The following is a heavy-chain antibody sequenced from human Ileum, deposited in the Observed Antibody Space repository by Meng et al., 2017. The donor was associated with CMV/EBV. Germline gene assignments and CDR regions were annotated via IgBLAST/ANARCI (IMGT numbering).Heavy chain of an antibody. CDR1: GFTFSRYA. V-gene: IGHV3-23*01. CDR2: ISNSGGST. D-gene: IGHD3-10*01. CDR3: AKSQYYYGSGSYSDY. Sequence: SGFTFSRYALTWVRQAPGKGLEWVSGISNSGGSTYYADSVKGRFTMSRDNSKNTLCLQMNSLRAEDTAVYFCAKSQYYYGSGSYSDYWGQGTLVTVSS. J-gene: IGHJ4*02.